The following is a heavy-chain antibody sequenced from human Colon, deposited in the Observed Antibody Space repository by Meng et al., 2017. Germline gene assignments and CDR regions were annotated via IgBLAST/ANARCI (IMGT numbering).Heavy chain of an antibody. J-gene: IGHJ4*02. CDR3: VYGGCLAG. CDR1: GFTFTRSE. V-gene: IGHV3-48*03. CDR2: ISSSGSSI. Sequence: GGSLRLSCAASGFTFTRSEMNWVRQAPDKGLEWVAYISSSGSSIYYADSVKGRFTISRDNAKESLYLEMNSLRADDTALYYCVYGGCLAGWGQGTQVTVSS. D-gene: IGHD5-12*01.